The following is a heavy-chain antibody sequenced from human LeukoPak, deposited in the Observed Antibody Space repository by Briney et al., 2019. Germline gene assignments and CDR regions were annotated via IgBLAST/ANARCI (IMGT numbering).Heavy chain of an antibody. CDR1: GVNFNNYW. CDR2: IFPAGSET. J-gene: IGHJ4*02. Sequence: GESLKIFCEASGVNFNNYWDGWGRRLPGEGLEWLVIIFPAGSETRYSPSCQGQVTISFETSTSTAYLQWSSLKASDTAMYYCASGGWVGATVFDYWGQGTLVTVPS. CDR3: ASGGWVGATVFDY. V-gene: IGHV5-51*01. D-gene: IGHD1-26*01.